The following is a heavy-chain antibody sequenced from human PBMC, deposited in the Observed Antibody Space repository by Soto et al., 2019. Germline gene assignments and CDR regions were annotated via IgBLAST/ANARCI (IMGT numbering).Heavy chain of an antibody. J-gene: IGHJ5*01. Sequence: QVHLQESGPGLVAPSGTLSLTCTLSGGSVRAPDWWHWVRQSPDKGLEWIAEVHISGHSNYNPSLRSRVSVSIDSSKNQFYLHLNSVTAADTAIYYCARVRQGCSANNCYFDPWGQGTQVTISS. V-gene: IGHV4-4*02. CDR1: GGSVRAPDW. D-gene: IGHD1-1*01. CDR2: VHISGHS. CDR3: ARVRQGCSANNCYFDP.